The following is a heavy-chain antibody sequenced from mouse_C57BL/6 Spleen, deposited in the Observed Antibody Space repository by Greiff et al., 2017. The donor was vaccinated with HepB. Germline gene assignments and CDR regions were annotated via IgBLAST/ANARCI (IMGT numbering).Heavy chain of an antibody. Sequence: EVKLMESGEGLVKPGGSLKLSCAASGFTFSSYAMSWVRQTPEKRLEWVAYISSGGDYIYYADTVKGRFTISRDNARNTLYLQMSSLKSEDTAMYYCTRDRDYYGSSYVRYAMDYWGQGTSVTVSS. D-gene: IGHD1-1*01. V-gene: IGHV5-9-1*02. J-gene: IGHJ4*01. CDR3: TRDRDYYGSSYVRYAMDY. CDR1: GFTFSSYA. CDR2: ISSGGDYI.